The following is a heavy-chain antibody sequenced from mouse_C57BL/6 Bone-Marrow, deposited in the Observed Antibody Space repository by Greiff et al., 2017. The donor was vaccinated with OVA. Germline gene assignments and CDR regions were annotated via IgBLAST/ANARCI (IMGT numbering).Heavy chain of an antibody. Sequence: EVQLQESGPELVKPGASVKISCKASGYSFTDYNMNWVKQSNGKSLEWIGDIYPGSGSTNYNEKFKSKATLTVDTSSSTAYMQLSSLTSEDSAVYYCASHSNGYFDVWGTGTTVTVSS. J-gene: IGHJ1*03. CDR2: IYPGSGST. V-gene: IGHV1-39*01. CDR3: ASHSNGYFDV. CDR1: GYSFTDYN. D-gene: IGHD2-5*01.